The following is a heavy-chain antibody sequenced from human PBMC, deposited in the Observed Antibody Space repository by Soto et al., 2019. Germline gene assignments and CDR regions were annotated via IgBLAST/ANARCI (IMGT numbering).Heavy chain of an antibody. D-gene: IGHD6-19*01. J-gene: IGHJ5*02. V-gene: IGHV4-59*08. CDR2: IYYSGST. CDR1: GGSISGFD. CDR3: ANGSGFRSDWFDP. Sequence: SETLSLPCTVSGGSISGFDWRRIRQPPGKGLEWIGYIYYSGSTNYNPSLKSRVTISVDTSKNQFSLKLSSVTAADTAVYYCANGSGFRSDWFDPWGQGTLVTVSS.